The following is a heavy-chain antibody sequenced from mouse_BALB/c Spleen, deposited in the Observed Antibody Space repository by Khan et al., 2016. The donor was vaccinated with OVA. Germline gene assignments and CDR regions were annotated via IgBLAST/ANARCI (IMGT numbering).Heavy chain of an antibody. CDR2: INPSSGYT. CDR1: GYTFTSYT. D-gene: IGHD2-14*01. CDR3: AREGAYYRSDGWFAY. V-gene: IGHV1-4*01. J-gene: IGHJ3*01. Sequence: QIQLVQSGTELARPGASVKMSCKASGYTFTSYTMHWVKQRPGQGLEWIGYINPSSGYTNYNQKFKDKATLSADKSSITAYMQLSSLTSEDSAMYYYAREGAYYRSDGWFAYWGQGTLVTVSA.